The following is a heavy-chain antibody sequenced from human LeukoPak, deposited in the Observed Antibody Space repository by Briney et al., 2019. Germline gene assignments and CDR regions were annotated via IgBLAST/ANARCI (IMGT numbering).Heavy chain of an antibody. CDR3: TTYNFDY. CDR1: GYTFTGYY. V-gene: IGHV1-18*04. CDR2: ITVFTDNT. J-gene: IGHJ4*02. Sequence: ASVKVSCTASGYTFTGYYMHWVRQAPGQGLEWMGWITVFTDNTNYVQNLQGRVTMTTDTSTSTVYMELRSLRSDDTAVYFCTTYNFDYWGQGTLVTVSS.